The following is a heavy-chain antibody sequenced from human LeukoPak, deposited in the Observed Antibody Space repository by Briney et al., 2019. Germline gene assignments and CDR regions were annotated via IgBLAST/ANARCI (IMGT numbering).Heavy chain of an antibody. CDR2: IKPDGSEK. V-gene: IGHV3-7*01. Sequence: GGSLRLSCVASGFTFSTYWMSWVRQAPGKGLEWVANIKPDGSEKYSVASVKGRFTISRDNAKNSLYLKMNSLRAEDTAVYYCARERWLQRSIDFDYWGQGTLVTVSS. D-gene: IGHD5-24*01. J-gene: IGHJ4*02. CDR1: GFTFSTYW. CDR3: ARERWLQRSIDFDY.